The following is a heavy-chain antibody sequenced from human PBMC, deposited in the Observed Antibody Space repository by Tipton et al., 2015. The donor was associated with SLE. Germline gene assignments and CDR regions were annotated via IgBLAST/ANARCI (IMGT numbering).Heavy chain of an antibody. CDR2: IYTSGST. CDR1: GGSISSGSYY. J-gene: IGHJ5*02. D-gene: IGHD2-2*03. V-gene: IGHV4-61*09. Sequence: TLSLTCTVSGGSISSGSYYWSWIRQPAGKGLEWIGYIYTSGSTNYNPSLKSRVTISVDTSKNQFSLKLSSVTAADTAVYYCARERVGYCRSTSCYGWFDPWGQGTLVTVSS. CDR3: ARERVGYCRSTSCYGWFDP.